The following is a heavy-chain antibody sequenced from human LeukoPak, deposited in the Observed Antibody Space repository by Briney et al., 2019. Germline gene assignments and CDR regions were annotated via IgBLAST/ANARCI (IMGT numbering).Heavy chain of an antibody. D-gene: IGHD3-3*01. V-gene: IGHV4-61*02. CDR2: IYTSGST. J-gene: IGHJ5*02. CDR3: ARDRDDFWSGYYGGHWFDP. CDR1: GGSISSGSYY. Sequence: SETLSLTCTVSGGSISSGSYYWSWIRQPAGKGLEWIGRIYTSGSTNYNPSLKCRVTISVDTSKNQFSLKLSSVTAADTAVYYCARDRDDFWSGYYGGHWFDPWGQGTLVTVSS.